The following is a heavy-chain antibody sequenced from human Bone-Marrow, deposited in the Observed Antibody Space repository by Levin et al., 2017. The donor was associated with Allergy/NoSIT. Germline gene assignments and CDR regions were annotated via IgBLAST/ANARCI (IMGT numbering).Heavy chain of an antibody. CDR2: IYENGNT. D-gene: IGHD3-22*01. CDR3: ARAASSDSSGFYGADYFDY. V-gene: IGHV4-30-4*01. CDR1: GASIRSGYFY. J-gene: IGHJ4*02. Sequence: SQTLSLPCTVSGASIRSGYFYWNWIRQHPGKGLEWIGYIYENGNTYYNSSLKSRVTISVDTSNNQFSLTLTSVTDADTAVYYCARAASSDSSGFYGADYFDYWGQGALVTVSS.